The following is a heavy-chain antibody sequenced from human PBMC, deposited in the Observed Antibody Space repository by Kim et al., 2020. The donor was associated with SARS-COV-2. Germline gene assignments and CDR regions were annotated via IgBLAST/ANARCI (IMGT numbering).Heavy chain of an antibody. CDR2: IKSKGDGGKI. Sequence: GGSLRLSCVASGFTFTNAWMSWVRQAPGKGLEWVARIKSKGDGGKIDYAAPVNGRFTISSDDAKNTLYLQMNSLKTEDTALYYCTTDRYFAWLVSVYWA. CDR1: GFTFTNAW. J-gene: IGHJ4*01. CDR3: TTDRYFAWLVSVY. D-gene: IGHD3-9*01. V-gene: IGHV3-15*01.